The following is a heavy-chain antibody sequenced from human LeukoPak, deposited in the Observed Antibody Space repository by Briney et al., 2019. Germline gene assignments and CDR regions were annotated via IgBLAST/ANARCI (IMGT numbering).Heavy chain of an antibody. CDR2: TYYRSKWYY. J-gene: IGHJ5*02. CDR1: GDSVSSNSAA. CDR3: ARGGSGWTVSLFDP. V-gene: IGHV6-1*01. D-gene: IGHD6-25*01. Sequence: SQTLSLTCAISGDSVSSNSAAWNWIRQPPSRGLEWLGRTYYRSKWYYDSAVSVNSRISINPDTSKNQFSLHLNSVTPEDTAVYYCARGGSGWTVSLFDPWGQGTLVTVSS.